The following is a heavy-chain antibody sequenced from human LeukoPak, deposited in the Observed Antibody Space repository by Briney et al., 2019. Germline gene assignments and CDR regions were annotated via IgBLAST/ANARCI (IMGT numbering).Heavy chain of an antibody. Sequence: GGSLRLSCAASGPTFSNYAMTWVRQAPGKGLEWVSSISGSGGHTYYTDSVKGRFTVSRDNSKNTVSLQMSSLRAEDTALYYCASERGESYCSGDTCYSLDYWGQGTRVTVSS. CDR1: GPTFSNYA. CDR2: ISGSGGHT. CDR3: ASERGESYCSGDTCYSLDY. V-gene: IGHV3-23*01. J-gene: IGHJ4*02. D-gene: IGHD2-15*01.